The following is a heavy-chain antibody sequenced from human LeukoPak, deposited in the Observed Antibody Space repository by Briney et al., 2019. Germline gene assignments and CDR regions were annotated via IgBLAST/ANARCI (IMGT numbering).Heavy chain of an antibody. CDR3: ARDLWGIAVAGIP. Sequence: GRSLRLSCAASGFTVSSNYMSWVRQAPGKGLVWVSRINSDGSSTSYADSVKGRFTISRDNAKNTLYLQMNSLRAEDTAVYYCARDLWGIAVAGIPWGQGTLVTVSS. V-gene: IGHV3-74*01. J-gene: IGHJ5*02. CDR1: GFTVSSNY. D-gene: IGHD6-19*01. CDR2: INSDGSST.